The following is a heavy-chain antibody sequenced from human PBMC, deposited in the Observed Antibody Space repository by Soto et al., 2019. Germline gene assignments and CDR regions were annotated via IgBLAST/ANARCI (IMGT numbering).Heavy chain of an antibody. Sequence: GGSLRLSCAASGFTFSSYGMHWVRQAPGKGLEWVSFISYDGSNKYYAYSVKVRFTISRDNSKNTLYLQMNSLRAEDTAVYYCAKDVNEYQLLTQTTWFHXWGQGTLVTVSX. CDR2: ISYDGSNK. CDR3: AKDVNEYQLLTQTTWFHX. J-gene: IGHJ5*02. V-gene: IGHV3-30*18. CDR1: GFTFSSYG. D-gene: IGHD2-2*01.